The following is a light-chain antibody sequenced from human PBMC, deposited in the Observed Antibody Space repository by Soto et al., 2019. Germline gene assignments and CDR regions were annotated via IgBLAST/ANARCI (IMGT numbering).Light chain of an antibody. CDR2: GAS. Sequence: EVVMTQSPATLSVSPGERATLSCRASQSVNANLAWYQQKPGQAPRLLIHGASNRATGIPARVSGSGFGTEFILTISSLQSEDFAVYYCQQYNTWLWTFGQGTKVDI. V-gene: IGKV3-15*01. J-gene: IGKJ1*01. CDR1: QSVNAN. CDR3: QQYNTWLWT.